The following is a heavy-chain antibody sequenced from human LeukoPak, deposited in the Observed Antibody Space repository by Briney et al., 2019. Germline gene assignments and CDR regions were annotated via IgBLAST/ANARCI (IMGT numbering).Heavy chain of an antibody. CDR1: GYNFINYW. J-gene: IGHJ6*03. CDR2: IYPGVSNV. CDR3: ARLVRNSYYYMDV. V-gene: IGHV5-51*01. Sequence: GESLRISCKASGYNFINYWIVWVRQMPGKGLEWMGIIYPGVSNVRYNPSFQGQVTISADKSISTAYLQWSNLKASDTAMYYCARLVRNSYYYMDVWGKGTTVTVSS. D-gene: IGHD1-14*01.